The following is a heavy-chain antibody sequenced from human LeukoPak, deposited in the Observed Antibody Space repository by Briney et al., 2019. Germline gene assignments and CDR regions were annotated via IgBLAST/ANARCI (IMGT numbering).Heavy chain of an antibody. CDR1: GFTFSSYW. CDR2: ITSDGYDT. V-gene: IGHV3-74*01. Sequence: RGSLRLSCAASGFTFSSYWMHWVRQAPGKGLVWVSRITSDGYDTSYADSVKGRFTIARDNAKNTLYLQMTSLRVEDTAVYYCARVYCSGGSCDPFDSWGQGTLVTVSS. J-gene: IGHJ4*02. D-gene: IGHD2-15*01. CDR3: ARVYCSGGSCDPFDS.